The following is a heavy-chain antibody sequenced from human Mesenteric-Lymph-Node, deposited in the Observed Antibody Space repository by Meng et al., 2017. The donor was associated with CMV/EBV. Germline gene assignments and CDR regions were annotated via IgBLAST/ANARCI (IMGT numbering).Heavy chain of an antibody. D-gene: IGHD4-11*01. CDR2: INPGDSDT. CDR1: GYSFTTYG. J-gene: IGHJ6*02. V-gene: IGHV5-51*01. CDR3: ARRLAVTTSPYYYFGMDV. Sequence: GESLKISCKASGYSFTTYGIGWVRQMPGKGLEWMGLINPGDSDTRYSPSFQGQVTISADKSISTAYLHLGSLKASDTAMYYCARRLAVTTSPYYYFGMDVWGQGTTVTVSS.